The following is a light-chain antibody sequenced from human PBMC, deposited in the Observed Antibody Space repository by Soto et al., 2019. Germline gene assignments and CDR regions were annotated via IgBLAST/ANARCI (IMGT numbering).Light chain of an antibody. CDR2: GAS. Sequence: LTQSPGSLSLSPGERAPLSCRASQSGINNYLAWYQQKPGQAPRLLIYGASSRATGIPDRFSGSGSGTDFTLTISRLEPEDCAVYYCQQYGSSPGLFTFGPGTKVDVK. J-gene: IGKJ3*01. V-gene: IGKV3-20*01. CDR3: QQYGSSPGLFT. CDR1: QSGINNY.